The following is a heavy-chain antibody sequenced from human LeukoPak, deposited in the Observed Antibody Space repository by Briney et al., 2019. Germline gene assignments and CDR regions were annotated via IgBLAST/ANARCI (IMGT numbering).Heavy chain of an antibody. Sequence: PGGSLRLSCAASGFTFSGYPIHWVRQAPGKGLEWVAVISYDGSNKYYADSVKGRFTISRDNSKNTLYLQMNSLRAEDTAVYYCAKDQLSGSYPDAFDIWGQGTMVTVSS. CDR2: ISYDGSNK. V-gene: IGHV3-30-3*02. CDR1: GFTFSGYP. D-gene: IGHD1-26*01. J-gene: IGHJ3*02. CDR3: AKDQLSGSYPDAFDI.